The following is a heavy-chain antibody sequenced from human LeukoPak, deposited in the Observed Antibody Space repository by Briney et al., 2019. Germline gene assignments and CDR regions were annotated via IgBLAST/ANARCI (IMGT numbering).Heavy chain of an antibody. V-gene: IGHV3-53*01. D-gene: IGHD6-19*01. CDR1: GFALSSNY. CDR2: LYSGGGA. CDR3: ARDLYSSGWYGIY. Sequence: GGSLRLSCAASGFALSSNYVGWVRQAPGKGLHWVSLLYSGGGAYYADSVKGRFTISRDTSKNTLYLQMNSLRADDTAVYYCARDLYSSGWYGIYWGQGTLVTVSS. J-gene: IGHJ4*02.